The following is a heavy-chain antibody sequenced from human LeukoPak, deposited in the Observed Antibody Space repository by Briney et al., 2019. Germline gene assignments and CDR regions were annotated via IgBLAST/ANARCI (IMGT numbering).Heavy chain of an antibody. V-gene: IGHV4-61*02. CDR3: ARGGRSSSSWFDP. CDR1: GDSASSSSYY. CDR2: IYITGST. Sequence: SQTLSLTCTVSGDSASSSSYYWTWIRQSAGKGLEWIGRIYITGSTNYNPSLKSRVTISLDTSKNQFSLKLTSVTVADTAVYYCARGGRSSSSWFDPWGQGTLVTVSS. J-gene: IGHJ5*02. D-gene: IGHD6-6*01.